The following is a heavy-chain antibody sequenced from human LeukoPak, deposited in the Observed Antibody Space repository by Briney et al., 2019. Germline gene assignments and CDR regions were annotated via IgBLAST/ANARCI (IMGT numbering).Heavy chain of an antibody. V-gene: IGHV4-39*07. CDR2: IYYSGST. J-gene: IGHJ4*02. CDR1: GGSISSSSYY. D-gene: IGHD6-19*01. CDR3: ARGSEQWLVIDY. Sequence: SETLSLTSTVSGGSISSSSYYWGWIRQPPGKGLEWIGSIYYSGSTYYNPSLKSRVTISVDRSKNQFSLKLSSVTAADTAVYYCARGSEQWLVIDYWGQGTLVTVSS.